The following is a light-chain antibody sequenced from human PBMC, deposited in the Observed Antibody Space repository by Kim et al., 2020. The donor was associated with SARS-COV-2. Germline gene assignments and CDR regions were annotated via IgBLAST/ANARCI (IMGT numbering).Light chain of an antibody. CDR2: DTN. Sequence: QSVLTQPPSVSATPGQKVTISCSGRTSNIGNNYVSWYQQLPGTAPKLLIYDTNKRPSGIPDRFSGSKSGTSATLGVTGLQTADEADYYCATWDNSLNNVIFGGGTQLTVL. J-gene: IGLJ2*01. CDR1: TSNIGNNY. V-gene: IGLV1-51*01. CDR3: ATWDNSLNNVI.